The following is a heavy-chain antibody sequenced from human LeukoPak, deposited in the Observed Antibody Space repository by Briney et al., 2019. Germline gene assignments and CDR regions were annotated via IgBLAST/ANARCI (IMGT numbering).Heavy chain of an antibody. CDR2: IGGSDDNT. CDR1: GFTFSSYA. V-gene: IGHV3-23*01. CDR3: AKVQYSDYDMNFDS. D-gene: IGHD5-12*01. Sequence: QSGGPLRLSCAASGFTFSSYAMSWVRQAPGMGLEWVSAIGGSDDNTYYADSVKGRFTISRDNSKNSLYLQINSLRADDTAVYYCAKVQYSDYDMNFDSWGQGTMVTVSS. J-gene: IGHJ4*02.